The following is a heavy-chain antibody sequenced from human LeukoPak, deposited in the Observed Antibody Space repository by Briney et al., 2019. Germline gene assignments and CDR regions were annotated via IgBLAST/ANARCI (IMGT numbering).Heavy chain of an antibody. Sequence: GASVKVSCKASGYTFAAYYVHWVRQAPGQGLEWMGWINPNSGDTNYAQKFQGRVTMTRDTSISTAYMDLSRLRSDDTAVYYCARGTTVGIAAANYWGQGTLVTVSS. J-gene: IGHJ4*02. CDR3: ARGTTVGIAAANY. CDR1: GYTFAAYY. D-gene: IGHD6-13*01. CDR2: INPNSGDT. V-gene: IGHV1-2*02.